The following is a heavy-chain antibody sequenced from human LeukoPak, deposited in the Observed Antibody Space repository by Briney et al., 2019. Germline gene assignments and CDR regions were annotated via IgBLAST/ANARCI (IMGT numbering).Heavy chain of an antibody. CDR3: ASGYALEKFDY. CDR2: IKQDGSEK. CDR1: GFTFSSYW. Sequence: PGGSLRLSCAASGFTFSSYWMSWVRQAPGKGLEWVANIKQDGSEKYYVDSVKGRFTISRDNAKNSLYLQMNSLRAEDTAVYYCASGYALEKFDYWGQGTLVTASS. D-gene: IGHD5-12*01. V-gene: IGHV3-7*02. J-gene: IGHJ4*02.